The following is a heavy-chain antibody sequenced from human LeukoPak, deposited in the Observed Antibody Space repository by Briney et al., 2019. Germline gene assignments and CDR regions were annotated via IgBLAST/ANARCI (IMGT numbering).Heavy chain of an antibody. CDR2: MNPNSGNT. CDR1: GYTFTSYD. Sequence: ASVKVSCTASGYTFTSYDINWVRQATGQGLEWMGWMNPNSGNTGYAQKFQGRVTMTRNTSISTAYMELSSLRSEDTAVHYCARANAVEPYYYYGMDVWGQGTTVTVSS. CDR3: ARANAVEPYYYYGMDV. V-gene: IGHV1-8*01. J-gene: IGHJ6*02. D-gene: IGHD1-14*01.